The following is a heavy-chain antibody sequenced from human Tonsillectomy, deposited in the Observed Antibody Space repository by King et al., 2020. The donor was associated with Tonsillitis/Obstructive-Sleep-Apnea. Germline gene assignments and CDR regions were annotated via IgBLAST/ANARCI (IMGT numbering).Heavy chain of an antibody. CDR1: GLTFDDYA. Sequence: VQLVESGGGVVQPGGSLRLSCAASGLTFDDYAFHWVRQAPGKGVEWVSLISGDGGVTYYADSVKGRFTISRDNSKNSLYLHMNSLRTDDTDLYYCAKDLGKYSFFYMVVWGKGTTVTVS. J-gene: IGHJ6*03. CDR3: AKDLGKYSFFYMVV. CDR2: ISGDGGVT. D-gene: IGHD2-15*01. V-gene: IGHV3-43*02.